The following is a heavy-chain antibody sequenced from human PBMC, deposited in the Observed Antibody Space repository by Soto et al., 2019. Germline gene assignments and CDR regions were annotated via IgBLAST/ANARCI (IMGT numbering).Heavy chain of an antibody. Sequence: QVQLVQSGAEVKKPGASVKVSCKASEYTFTSYDINWVRQATGQGLEWMGWMNPNSSNTGYAQKFQGRVTMTRNTSISTAYMELSSLRSEDTAVDYCAREVVVATFYYGMDVWGQGTTVTVSS. CDR1: EYTFTSYD. CDR2: MNPNSSNT. J-gene: IGHJ6*02. D-gene: IGHD2-15*01. CDR3: AREVVVATFYYGMDV. V-gene: IGHV1-8*01.